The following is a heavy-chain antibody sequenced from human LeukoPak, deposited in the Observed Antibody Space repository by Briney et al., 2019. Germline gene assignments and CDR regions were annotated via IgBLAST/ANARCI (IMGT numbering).Heavy chain of an antibody. D-gene: IGHD3-10*01. J-gene: IGHJ5*02. Sequence: GASVKVSCKASGYTFTSYAMHWVRQAPGQRLEWMGWINAGNGNTKYSQKFQGRVTITRDTSTSTAYMELRSLRSDDTAVYYCARLTPPTRAFSGSTKFDPWGQGTLVTVSS. CDR3: ARLTPPTRAFSGSTKFDP. V-gene: IGHV1-3*01. CDR1: GYTFTSYA. CDR2: INAGNGNT.